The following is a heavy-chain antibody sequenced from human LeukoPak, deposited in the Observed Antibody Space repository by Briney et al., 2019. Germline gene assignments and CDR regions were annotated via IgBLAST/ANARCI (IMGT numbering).Heavy chain of an antibody. D-gene: IGHD2-15*01. CDR1: GGSVSRDNYS. J-gene: IGHJ5*02. Sequence: SETLSLTCTVSGGSVSRDNYSWSWIRQPPGKGLEWIGEIYHSGSTNYNPSLKSRVTISVDKSKNQFSLKLSSVTAADTAVYYCARQTTQYCSGGSCYSGYNWFDPWGQGTLVTVSS. V-gene: IGHV4-61*01. CDR3: ARQTTQYCSGGSCYSGYNWFDP. CDR2: IYHSGST.